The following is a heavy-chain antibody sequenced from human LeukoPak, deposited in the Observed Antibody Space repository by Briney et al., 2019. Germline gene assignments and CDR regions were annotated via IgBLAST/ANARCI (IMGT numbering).Heavy chain of an antibody. CDR1: GFTFSSYS. J-gene: IGHJ6*03. D-gene: IGHD5-12*01. CDR2: ISSSSSYI. Sequence: GGSLRLSCAASGFTFSSYSMNWVRQAPGKGLEWVSSISSSSSYIYYADSVKGRFTISRDNAKNSLYLQMNSLRAVDTAVYYCARVGGYSGYDLAFEHYYYYMDVWGKGTTVTVSS. V-gene: IGHV3-21*01. CDR3: ARVGGYSGYDLAFEHYYYYMDV.